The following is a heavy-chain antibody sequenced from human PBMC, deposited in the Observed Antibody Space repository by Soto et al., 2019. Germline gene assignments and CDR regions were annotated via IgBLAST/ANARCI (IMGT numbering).Heavy chain of an antibody. V-gene: IGHV4-39*01. CDR1: GGSISSSSYY. CDR3: ARLFGKYGSGSSKGY. Sequence: ETLSLTCTVSGGSISSSSYYWGWIRQPPGKGLEWIGSIYYSGSTYYNPSLKSRVTISVDTSKNQFSLKLSSVTAADTAVYYCARLFGKYGSGSSKGYWGQGTLVTVSS. J-gene: IGHJ4*02. CDR2: IYYSGST. D-gene: IGHD3-10*01.